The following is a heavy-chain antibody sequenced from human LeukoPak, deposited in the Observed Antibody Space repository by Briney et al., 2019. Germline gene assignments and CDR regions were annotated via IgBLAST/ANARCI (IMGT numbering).Heavy chain of an antibody. CDR3: AGGGYGDYEENY. J-gene: IGHJ4*02. CDR2: INSDGSST. Sequence: PGGSLRLSCAASGFTFSSYWMHWVRQAPGKGLVWVSRINSDGSSTSYADSVKGRFTISRDNAKNTLYLQMNSLRAEDTAVYYCAGGGYGDYEENYWGQGTLVTVSS. D-gene: IGHD4-17*01. CDR1: GFTFSSYW. V-gene: IGHV3-74*01.